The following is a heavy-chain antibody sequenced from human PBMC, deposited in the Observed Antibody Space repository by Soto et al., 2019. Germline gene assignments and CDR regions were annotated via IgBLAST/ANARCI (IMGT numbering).Heavy chain of an antibody. CDR1: GGCFSGSY. J-gene: IGHJ6*03. CDR3: ASLRSSYGDPTGTVYYYYMDV. CDR2: INHSGST. Sequence: PSETLSLTCAAYGGCFSGSYWSWPRQPPGKGLEWIGEINHSGSTNYNPSLKSRVTISVDTSKNQFSLKLSSVTAADTAVYYCASLRSSYGDPTGTVYYYYMDVWGKGTTVTVSS. D-gene: IGHD4-17*01. V-gene: IGHV4-34*01.